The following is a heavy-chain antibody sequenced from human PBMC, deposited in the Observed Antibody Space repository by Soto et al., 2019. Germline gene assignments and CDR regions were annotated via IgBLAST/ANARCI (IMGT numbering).Heavy chain of an antibody. V-gene: IGHV4-34*01. CDR3: ARTGYSSGWYKAAFDI. CDR1: GGSFSGYY. Sequence: PSETLSLTCAVYGGSFSGYYWSWIRQPPGKGLEWIGEINHSGSTNYNPSLKSRVTISVDTSKNQFSLKLSSVTAADTAVYYRARTGYSSGWYKAAFDIWGQGTMVTVSS. D-gene: IGHD6-19*01. J-gene: IGHJ3*02. CDR2: INHSGST.